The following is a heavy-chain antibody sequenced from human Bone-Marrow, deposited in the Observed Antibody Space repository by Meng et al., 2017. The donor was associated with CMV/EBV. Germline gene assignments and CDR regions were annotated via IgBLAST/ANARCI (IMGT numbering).Heavy chain of an antibody. J-gene: IGHJ4*02. Sequence: GESLKISCAASGFTFSTYWMHWVRQAPGKGLVWVSRINGDGSSTNYADSVKGRFTISRDNAKNSLYLQMNSLRAEDTAVYYCARHSSGWYEEDYWGQGTLVTVSS. V-gene: IGHV3-74*01. CDR3: ARHSSGWYEEDY. CDR1: GFTFSTYW. CDR2: INGDGSST. D-gene: IGHD6-19*01.